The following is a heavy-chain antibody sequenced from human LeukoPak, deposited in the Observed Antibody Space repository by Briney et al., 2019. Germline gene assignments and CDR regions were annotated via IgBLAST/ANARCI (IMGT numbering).Heavy chain of an antibody. CDR2: ISYDGTNK. CDR3: AKGEGGDSGWYGDY. CDR1: GFTFSNYA. V-gene: IGHV3-30*18. D-gene: IGHD6-19*01. Sequence: PGGSLRLSCAASGFTFSNYAMHWVRQAPGKGLEWVAVISYDGTNKYYADSVKGRFTISRDNSKNTLFLQMNSLRAEDTAVYYCAKGEGGDSGWYGDYWGQGTLVPVSS. J-gene: IGHJ4*02.